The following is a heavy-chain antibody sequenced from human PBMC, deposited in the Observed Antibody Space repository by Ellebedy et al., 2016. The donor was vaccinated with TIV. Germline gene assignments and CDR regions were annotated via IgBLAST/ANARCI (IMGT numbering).Heavy chain of an antibody. J-gene: IGHJ4*02. D-gene: IGHD5/OR15-5a*01. CDR3: ARALNHVDTVSTAPLDC. V-gene: IGHV3-7*01. CDR1: GFTFSRFW. Sequence: GESLKISCAASGFTFSRFWMAWVRQAPGKGLEWVATINQGGSETYYVDSVKGRFTISRDNSKNSLYLLMNSLRGDDTAIYYCARALNHVDTVSTAPLDCWGQGTLVTVSS. CDR2: INQGGSET.